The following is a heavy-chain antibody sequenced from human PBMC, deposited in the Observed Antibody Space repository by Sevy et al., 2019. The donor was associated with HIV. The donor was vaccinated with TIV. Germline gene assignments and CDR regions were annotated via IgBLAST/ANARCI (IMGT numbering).Heavy chain of an antibody. Sequence: ASVKVSCKASGGTFSSYAISWVRQAPGQGLEWMGGIIPIFGTANYAQMFQGRVTITADESTSTAYMELSSLRSEDTAVYYCARMITFGGVIIYFDYWGQGTLVTVSS. D-gene: IGHD3-16*02. CDR2: IIPIFGTA. J-gene: IGHJ4*02. CDR3: ARMITFGGVIIYFDY. CDR1: GGTFSSYA. V-gene: IGHV1-69*13.